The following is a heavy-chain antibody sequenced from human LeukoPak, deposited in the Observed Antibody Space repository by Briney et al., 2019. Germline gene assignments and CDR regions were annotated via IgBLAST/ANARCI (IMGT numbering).Heavy chain of an antibody. Sequence: PGGSLRLSCAASGFTFSDYTINWVRQAPGKGLEWVSGLSGSGGTTYYADSAKGRFTISRDNSKNTLYLQMDSLRAEDTAVYFCARAMMVVANLWGVYDYWGRGTLVTVSS. V-gene: IGHV3-23*01. CDR1: GFTFSDYT. CDR2: LSGSGGTT. D-gene: IGHD3-22*01. CDR3: ARAMMVVANLWGVYDY. J-gene: IGHJ4*02.